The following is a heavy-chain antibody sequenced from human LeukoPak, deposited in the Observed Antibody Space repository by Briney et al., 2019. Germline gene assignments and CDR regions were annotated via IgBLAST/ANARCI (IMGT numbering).Heavy chain of an antibody. V-gene: IGHV3-73*01. D-gene: IGHD6-19*01. CDR2: IGVKANNYAT. CDR3: TAYSSGHY. CDR1: GLTVSVSD. Sequence: PGGSLRLSCAASGLTVSVSDIHWVRQASGKGLEWVGRIGVKANNYATAYGAALKGRFTISRDDSTNTAYLQMNSLSTEDTAVYYCTAYSSGHYWGQGTLVTASS. J-gene: IGHJ4*02.